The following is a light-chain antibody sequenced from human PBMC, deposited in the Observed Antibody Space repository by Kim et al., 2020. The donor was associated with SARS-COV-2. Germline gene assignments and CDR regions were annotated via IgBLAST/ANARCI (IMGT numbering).Light chain of an antibody. CDR2: DAS. Sequence: GARFTITCRASQSVSHYLAWYQHKPSKAPKLLVYDASSLEGGVPSRFSGSGSGTELTLTITSLQPDDFATYYCHQYGSSPWSFGQGTKVDIK. CDR1: QSVSHY. CDR3: HQYGSSPWS. J-gene: IGKJ1*01. V-gene: IGKV1-5*01.